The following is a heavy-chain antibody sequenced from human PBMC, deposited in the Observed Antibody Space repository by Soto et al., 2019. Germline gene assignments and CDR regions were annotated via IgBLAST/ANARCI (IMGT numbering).Heavy chain of an antibody. V-gene: IGHV1-2*04. CDR1: GYTFTGYY. D-gene: IGHD2-15*01. J-gene: IGHJ6*03. Sequence: ASVKVSCKASGYTFTGYYMHWVRQAPGQGLEWMGWINPNSGGTNYAQKFQGWVTMTRDTSISTAYMELSRLRSDDTAVYYCAREGGRYCSGGSCPDRGYYMDVWGKGTTVTVSS. CDR2: INPNSGGT. CDR3: AREGGRYCSGGSCPDRGYYMDV.